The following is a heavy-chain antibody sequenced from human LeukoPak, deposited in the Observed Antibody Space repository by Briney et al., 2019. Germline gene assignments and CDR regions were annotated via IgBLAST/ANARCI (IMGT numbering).Heavy chain of an antibody. J-gene: IGHJ4*02. CDR1: GASISSSSYY. CDR3: ARTDWYYYESSGYQDY. V-gene: IGHV4-39*01. CDR2: IYYRWST. D-gene: IGHD3-22*01. Sequence: SETLSLTCTVSGASISSSSYYWGWIRQPPGKGLEWIVRIYYRWSTYYNPSLKSPVTISVDTSKNQFSLKLSSVTAADTAVYYCARTDWYYYESSGYQDYWGQGTLVTVSS.